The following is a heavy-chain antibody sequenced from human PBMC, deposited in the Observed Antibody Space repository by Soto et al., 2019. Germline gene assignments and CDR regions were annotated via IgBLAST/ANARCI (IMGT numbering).Heavy chain of an antibody. CDR2: IWYDGSNK. CDR1: GFTFSSYG. V-gene: IGHV3-33*01. D-gene: IGHD6-6*01. Sequence: GGSLRLSCAASGFTFSSYGMHWVRQAPGKGLEWVAVIWYDGSNKYYADSVKGRFTISRDNSKNTLYLQMNSLRAEDTAVYYCARSDSSSSYFDYWGQGTLVTVSS. CDR3: ARSDSSSSYFDY. J-gene: IGHJ4*02.